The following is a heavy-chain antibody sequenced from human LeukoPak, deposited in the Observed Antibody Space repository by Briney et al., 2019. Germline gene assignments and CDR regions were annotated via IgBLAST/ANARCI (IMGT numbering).Heavy chain of an antibody. CDR2: ISGSGGST. Sequence: GGSLRLSCAASGFTFSSYAMIWVRQAPGKGLEWVSAISGSGGSTYYTDSVKGRFTISRDNSKNTVYLQMNSLRAEDTAVYYCAKDRGVHYYGSERGLYNWFDPWGQGTLVTVSS. J-gene: IGHJ5*02. CDR3: AKDRGVHYYGSERGLYNWFDP. D-gene: IGHD3-10*01. V-gene: IGHV3-23*01. CDR1: GFTFSSYA.